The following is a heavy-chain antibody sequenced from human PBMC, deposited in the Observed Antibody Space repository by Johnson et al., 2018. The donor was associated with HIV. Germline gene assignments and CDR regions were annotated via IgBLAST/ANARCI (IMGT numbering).Heavy chain of an antibody. CDR3: GRGPKGRQACGAFDI. CDR2: ISQDGSSK. D-gene: IGHD2-21*01. J-gene: IGHJ3*02. CDR1: GFIFSSYD. Sequence: VQLVESGGGVVQPGGSLRLSCAASGFIFSSYDMHWVRQAPGKGLEWVADISQDGSSKCYADSVKGRFTISRDNAKNSLYLQMISLRAEDTAVYYCGRGPKGRQACGAFDIWGQGTMVTVSS. V-gene: IGHV3-7*03.